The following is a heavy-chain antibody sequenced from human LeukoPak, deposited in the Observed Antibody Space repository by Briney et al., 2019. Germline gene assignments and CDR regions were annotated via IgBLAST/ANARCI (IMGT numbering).Heavy chain of an antibody. Sequence: GGSLRLSCAASGFTFSSYAMSWVRQAPGKGLEWVAATVGGRPDTYHAESVKGRFTVSRDDSRDTLFLQMNRLSVDDTAIYYCTKAPLRSCSGAFCYPFDYWGQGTLVTVSS. CDR1: GFTFSSYA. CDR2: TVGGRPDT. V-gene: IGHV3-23*01. CDR3: TKAPLRSCSGAFCYPFDY. J-gene: IGHJ4*02. D-gene: IGHD2-8*02.